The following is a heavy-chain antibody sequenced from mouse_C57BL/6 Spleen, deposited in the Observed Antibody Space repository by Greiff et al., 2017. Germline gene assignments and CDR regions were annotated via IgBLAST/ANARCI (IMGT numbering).Heavy chain of an antibody. CDR1: GYTFTDYY. V-gene: IGHV1-26*01. CDR3: ARSYYSNYWFAY. J-gene: IGHJ3*01. Sequence: VQLQQSGPELVKPGASVKISCKASGYTFTDYYMNWVKQSHGKSLEWIGDINPNNGGTSYNQKFKGKATLTVDKSSSTAYMELRSLTSEDSAVYYCARSYYSNYWFAYWGQGTLVTVSA. CDR2: INPNNGGT. D-gene: IGHD2-5*01.